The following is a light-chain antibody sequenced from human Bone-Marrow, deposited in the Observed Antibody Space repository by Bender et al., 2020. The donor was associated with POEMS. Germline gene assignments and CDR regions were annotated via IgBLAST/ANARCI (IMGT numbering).Light chain of an antibody. CDR1: SSNIGSNT. Sequence: QSVLTQAPSASGAPGQTVTISCSGSSSNIGSNTVNWYQQLPGTAPRLLIYTNDHRPSGVPDRFSGSKYGTSASLAISGLQSEDEADYYCAVWDDSLNGWVFGGGTKLTVL. CDR3: AVWDDSLNGWV. V-gene: IGLV1-44*01. J-gene: IGLJ3*02. CDR2: TND.